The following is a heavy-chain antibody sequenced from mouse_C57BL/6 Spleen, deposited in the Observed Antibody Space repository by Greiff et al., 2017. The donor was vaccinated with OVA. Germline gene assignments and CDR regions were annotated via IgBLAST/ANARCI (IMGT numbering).Heavy chain of an antibody. D-gene: IGHD1-1*01. J-gene: IGHJ2*01. CDR2: IDPSDSYT. CDR3: ARGSSYSDY. CDR1: GYTFTSYW. Sequence: QVQLQQPGAELVRPGTSVKLSCKASGYTFTSYWMHWVKQRPGQGLEWIGVIDPSDSYTNYNQKFKGKATLTVDTSSSTAYMQLSSLTSEDSAVYYSARGSSYSDYWGQGTTLTVSS. V-gene: IGHV1-59*01.